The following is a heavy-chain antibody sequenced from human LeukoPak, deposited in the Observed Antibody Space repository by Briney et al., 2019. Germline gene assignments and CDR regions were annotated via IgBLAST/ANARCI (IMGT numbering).Heavy chain of an antibody. CDR2: INHSGST. J-gene: IGHJ6*03. Sequence: SETLPLTCAVYGGSFSGYYWSWIRQPPGKGLEWIGEINHSGSTNYNPSLKSRVTISVDTSKNQFSLKLSSVTAADTAVYYCAREGSITIFGVALHYYYYYMDVWGKGTTVTVSS. V-gene: IGHV4-34*01. D-gene: IGHD3-3*01. CDR1: GGSFSGYY. CDR3: AREGSITIFGVALHYYYYYMDV.